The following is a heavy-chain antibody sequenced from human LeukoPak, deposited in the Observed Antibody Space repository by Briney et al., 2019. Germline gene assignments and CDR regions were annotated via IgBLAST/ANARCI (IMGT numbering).Heavy chain of an antibody. CDR1: GYTFTRYG. J-gene: IGHJ4*02. Sequence: ASVKVSCKASGYTFTRYGINWVRQAPGQGLEWLGWISGYTGHTNYVQKIQGRVTMTTDTSTNTAYMELRSLRSDDTAVYYCARGPGIAVAGVFDYWGQGSLVTVSS. D-gene: IGHD6-19*01. V-gene: IGHV1-18*04. CDR2: ISGYTGHT. CDR3: ARGPGIAVAGVFDY.